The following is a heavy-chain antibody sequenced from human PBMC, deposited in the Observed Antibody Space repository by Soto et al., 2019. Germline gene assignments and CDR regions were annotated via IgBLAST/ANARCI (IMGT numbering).Heavy chain of an antibody. V-gene: IGHV5-51*01. CDR1: GYSFTSYW. CDR2: IYPGDSGT. Sequence: HGESLKISCKGSGYSFTSYWIGWVRQMPGKGLEWMGIIYPGDSGTRYSPSFQGQVTISADKSISTAYLQWSSLKASDTAMYYCARHWGWSGLYYYYYGMDVWGQGTTVTVSS. J-gene: IGHJ6*02. CDR3: ARHWGWSGLYYYYYGMDV. D-gene: IGHD3-3*01.